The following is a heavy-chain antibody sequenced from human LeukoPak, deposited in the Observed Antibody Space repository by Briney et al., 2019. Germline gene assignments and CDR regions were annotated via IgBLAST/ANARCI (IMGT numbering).Heavy chain of an antibody. CDR1: GFTFSSFG. J-gene: IGHJ1*01. V-gene: IGHV3-48*02. Sequence: PGGSLRLSCAASGFTFSSFGMTWVRQAPGRGLEWVSYISSSGNTIYYADSVKGRFAISRDNAKNSLYLQMNSLRDEDTAVYYCARGPGDDSSGYSVEYFQHWGQGTLVTVSS. D-gene: IGHD3-22*01. CDR2: ISSSGNTI. CDR3: ARGPGDDSSGYSVEYFQH.